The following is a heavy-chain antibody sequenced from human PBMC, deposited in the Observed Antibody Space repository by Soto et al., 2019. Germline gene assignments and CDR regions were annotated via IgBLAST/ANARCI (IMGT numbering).Heavy chain of an antibody. D-gene: IGHD6-13*01. CDR3: AKSSSWYQWDYFDY. CDR1: GFTFSSYG. J-gene: IGHJ4*02. Sequence: QVQLVESGGGVVQPGRSLRLSCAASGFTFSSYGMHWVRQAPGKGLEWVAVISYDGSNKYYADSVKGRFTISRDNSYNTLYLQMNSLRAEDTAVYVCAKSSSWYQWDYFDYWGQGTLVTVSS. CDR2: ISYDGSNK. V-gene: IGHV3-30*18.